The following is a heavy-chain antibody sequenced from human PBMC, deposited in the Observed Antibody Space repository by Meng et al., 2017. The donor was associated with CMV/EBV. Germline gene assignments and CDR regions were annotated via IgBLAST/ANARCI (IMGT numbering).Heavy chain of an antibody. J-gene: IGHJ6*02. CDR3: ARVEDIAAEESTGYYYYGMDV. CDR2: ISSSGSTI. V-gene: IGHV3-48*03. CDR1: GFTFSSYE. D-gene: IGHD6-13*01. Sequence: GGSLRLSCAASGFTFSSYEMNWVRQAPGKGLEWVSYISSSGSTIYYADSVKGRFTISRDNAKNSLYLQMNSLRAEDTAVYYCARVEDIAAEESTGYYYYGMDVWGQGTTVTVSS.